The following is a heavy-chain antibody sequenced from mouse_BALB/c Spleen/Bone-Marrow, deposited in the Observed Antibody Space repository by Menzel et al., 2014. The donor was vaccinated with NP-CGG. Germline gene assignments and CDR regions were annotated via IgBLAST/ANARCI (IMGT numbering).Heavy chain of an antibody. Sequence: QVQLQQPGAELVRPGSSVKISCKASGYAFSAYWMNWVKQRPGQGLEWIGQIYPGDGDTNYNGKFKGRATLTADKSSNTAYMQLSSLTSEDSAVYFCARGGIPVDYWGQGTTLTVSS. V-gene: IGHV1-80*01. J-gene: IGHJ2*01. CDR3: ARGGIPVDY. CDR1: GYAFSAYW. CDR2: IYPGDGDT.